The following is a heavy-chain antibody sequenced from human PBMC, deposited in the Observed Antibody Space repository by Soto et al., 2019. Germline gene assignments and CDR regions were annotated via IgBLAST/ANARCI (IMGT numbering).Heavy chain of an antibody. Sequence: QVQLVQSGAEVKKPGASVKVSCKASGYTFTTYYMHWVRQAPGQVLEWMGIISPDGGVTSYGQKFQGRVTMTRDTSTSTVYMELSSLRSEDTAVYYCATRDPGHYWGQGTLVTVSS. CDR1: GYTFTTYY. J-gene: IGHJ4*02. V-gene: IGHV1-46*01. CDR3: ATRDPGHY. CDR2: ISPDGGVT.